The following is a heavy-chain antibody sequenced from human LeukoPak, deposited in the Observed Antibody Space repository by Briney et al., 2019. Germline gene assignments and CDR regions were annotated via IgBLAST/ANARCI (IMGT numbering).Heavy chain of an antibody. CDR1: GYTFTGYY. Sequence: GASVKVSCKASGYTFTGYYMHWVRQAPGQGLEWMGWINPKSGDTHYAQKFQGRVIMTRDTSISTAYIDLSRLRSDDTAVYYCARDLGWGDGYDAVNYWGQGTLVTVSS. CDR2: INPKSGDT. V-gene: IGHV1-2*02. CDR3: ARDLGWGDGYDAVNY. J-gene: IGHJ4*02. D-gene: IGHD5-24*01.